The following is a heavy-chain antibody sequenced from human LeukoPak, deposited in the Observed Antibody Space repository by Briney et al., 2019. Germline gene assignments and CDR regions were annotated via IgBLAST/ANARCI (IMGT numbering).Heavy chain of an antibody. D-gene: IGHD2-15*01. CDR2: IIPIFGTA. CDR1: GGTFSSYA. Sequence: SVKVSCKASGGTFSSYAISWVRQAPGQGLEWMGGIIPIFGTANYAQKFQGRVTITADESTSTAYMELSSLKSEDTAVYYCARYCSGGSCPFDYWGQGTLVTVSS. J-gene: IGHJ4*02. V-gene: IGHV1-69*01. CDR3: ARYCSGGSCPFDY.